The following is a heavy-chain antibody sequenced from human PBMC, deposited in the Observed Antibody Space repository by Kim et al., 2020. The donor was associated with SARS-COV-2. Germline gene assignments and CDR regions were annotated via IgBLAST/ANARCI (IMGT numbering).Heavy chain of an antibody. D-gene: IGHD6-13*01. Sequence: VKGRFTFSRDNAKNTLYLQMNSMRAEDTAVYYCAREDYSSPRFSFFYLDYWGQGTLVTVSS. CDR3: AREDYSSPRFSFFYLDY. V-gene: IGHV3-74*01. J-gene: IGHJ4*02.